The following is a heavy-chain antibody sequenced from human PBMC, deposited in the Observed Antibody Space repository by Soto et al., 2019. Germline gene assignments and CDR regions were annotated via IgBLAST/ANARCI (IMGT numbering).Heavy chain of an antibody. CDR3: ARVRSGSYYYLDY. J-gene: IGHJ4*02. CDR1: GFTFDTFS. Sequence: EVQLVDSGGGFVQPGGSLRLSCAASGFTFDTFSMNWIRQAPGKGLEWVSYISGRSTVIYYADSVKGRFTISRDNAKNSLYLQMNSLRDEDSAVYYFARVRSGSYYYLDYWGQGTLVTVSS. D-gene: IGHD1-26*01. CDR2: ISGRSTVI. V-gene: IGHV3-48*02.